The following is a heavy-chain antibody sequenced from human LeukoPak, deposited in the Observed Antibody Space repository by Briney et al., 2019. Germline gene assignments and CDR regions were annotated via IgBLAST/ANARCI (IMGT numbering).Heavy chain of an antibody. J-gene: IGHJ6*02. Sequence: GGSLRLSCAASGFTFSSYWMSWVRQAPGKGLEWVANIKQDGSEKYYVDSVKGRFTISRDNAKNSLYLQMNSLRAEDTAVYYCARAPNWNWDYYYYYGMDVWGQGTTATVSS. CDR2: IKQDGSEK. V-gene: IGHV3-7*01. CDR1: GFTFSSYW. CDR3: ARAPNWNWDYYYYYGMDV. D-gene: IGHD1-1*01.